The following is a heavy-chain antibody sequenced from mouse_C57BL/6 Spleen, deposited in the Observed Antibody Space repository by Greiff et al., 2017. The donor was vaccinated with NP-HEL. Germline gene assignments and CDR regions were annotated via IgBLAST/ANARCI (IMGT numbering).Heavy chain of an antibody. CDR3: ARKIVATGYFDV. Sequence: DVKLVESEGGLVQPGSSMKLSCTASGFTFSDYYMAWVRQVPEKGLEWVANINYDGSSTYYLDSLKSRFIISRDNAKNTLYLQMSSLKSEDTATYYCARKIVATGYFDVWGTGTTVTVSS. J-gene: IGHJ1*03. D-gene: IGHD1-1*01. CDR1: GFTFSDYY. V-gene: IGHV5-16*01. CDR2: INYDGSST.